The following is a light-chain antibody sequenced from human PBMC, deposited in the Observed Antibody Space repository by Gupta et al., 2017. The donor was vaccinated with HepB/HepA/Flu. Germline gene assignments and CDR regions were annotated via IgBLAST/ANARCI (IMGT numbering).Light chain of an antibody. Sequence: SYELTQPPSVSVSPGQTARITCFGDALPKQYAYWYQQKPGQAPVLVIYKDSERPSGIPERFSGSGSGTTVTLTISGVQAEYEADYYCQSADSSGTPLFGGGTKLTVL. CDR1: ALPKQY. V-gene: IGLV3-25*03. CDR2: KDS. CDR3: QSADSSGTPL. J-gene: IGLJ3*02.